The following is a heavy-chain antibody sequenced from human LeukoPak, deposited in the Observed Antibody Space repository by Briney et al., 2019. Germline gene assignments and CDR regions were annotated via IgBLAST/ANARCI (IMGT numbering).Heavy chain of an antibody. Sequence: PGGSRRLAWAGSGFTFGSYSMNWVRHAPGKGLEWVSYIGHTGSITDYADSVKGRFTISRDNAKTSLYLQMNTLRAEDTAVNYCVRDGAVVTSGSYPWRYFQYWGQGTLVTVSS. CDR1: GFTFGSYS. V-gene: IGHV3-48*04. CDR2: IGHTGSIT. CDR3: VRDGAVVTSGSYPWRYFQY. D-gene: IGHD3-10*01. J-gene: IGHJ1*01.